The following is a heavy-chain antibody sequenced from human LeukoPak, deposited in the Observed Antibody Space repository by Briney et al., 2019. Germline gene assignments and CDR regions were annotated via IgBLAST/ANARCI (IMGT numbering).Heavy chain of an antibody. CDR3: ARHIGSVPAWQYYFDY. J-gene: IGHJ4*02. CDR2: INHSGST. CDR1: GASFTGYY. Sequence: SSETLSLTCDVYGASFTGYYWSWIRQPPGKGLEWIGEINHSGSTNYNPSLKSRVTISVDTSKNQFSLKLSSVTAADTAVYYCARHIGSVPAWQYYFDYWGQGTLVTVSS. V-gene: IGHV4-34*01. D-gene: IGHD2-2*01.